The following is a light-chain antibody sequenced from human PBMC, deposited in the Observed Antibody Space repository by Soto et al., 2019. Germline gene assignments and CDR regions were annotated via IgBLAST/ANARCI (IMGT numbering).Light chain of an antibody. CDR3: QQYGRSPPVK. CDR1: QSVSSSY. CDR2: GAS. Sequence: EIVLTQSPGTLSLSPGERATLPCRASQSVSSSYLAWYQQKPGQAPRLLIYGASSRATGIPDRFGGSGSGTDFTLTISRLEPEDFAVYYCQQYGRSPPVKFGQGTKVDIK. V-gene: IGKV3-20*01. J-gene: IGKJ1*01.